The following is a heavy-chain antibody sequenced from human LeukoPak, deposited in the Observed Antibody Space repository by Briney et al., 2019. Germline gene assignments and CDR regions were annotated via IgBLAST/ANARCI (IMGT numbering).Heavy chain of an antibody. V-gene: IGHV3-9*01. Sequence: PGRSLRLSCAASGFTFDDYAMHWVRQAPGKGLEWVSGISWNSGSIGYADSVKGRFTISRDNAKNSLYLQMNSLRAEDTALYYCAKARYRGYEAPFDYWGQGTLVTVSS. CDR2: ISWNSGSI. D-gene: IGHD5-12*01. CDR1: GFTFDDYA. J-gene: IGHJ4*02. CDR3: AKARYRGYEAPFDY.